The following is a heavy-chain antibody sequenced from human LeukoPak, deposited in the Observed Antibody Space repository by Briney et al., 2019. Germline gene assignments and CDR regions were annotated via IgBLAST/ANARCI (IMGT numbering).Heavy chain of an antibody. Sequence: GGSLRLSCAASGFTFSTYAVSWVRQAPGKGLEWVSCINGRGVSTYYADSVKGRFTIARDNSKNTLSLQMNSLRAEDTAVYYCAREPYYDCSGSFDYWGQGTLITVSS. J-gene: IGHJ4*02. CDR2: INGRGVST. CDR3: AREPYYDCSGSFDY. CDR1: GFTFSTYA. V-gene: IGHV3-23*01. D-gene: IGHD3-22*01.